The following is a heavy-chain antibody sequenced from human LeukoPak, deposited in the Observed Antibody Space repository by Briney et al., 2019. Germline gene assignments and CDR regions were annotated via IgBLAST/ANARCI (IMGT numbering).Heavy chain of an antibody. J-gene: IGHJ4*02. V-gene: IGHV4-39*01. CDR2: IYYSGST. D-gene: IGHD3-10*01. CDR3: ARHVRRLLWFGELGY. CDR1: GGSISSSSYY. Sequence: SETLSLTCTVSGGSISSSSYYWGWIRQPPGKGLEWIGSIYYSGSTYYNPSLKSRVTISVDTSKNQFSLKLSSVTAADTAVYSCARHVRRLLWFGELGYWGQGTLVTVSS.